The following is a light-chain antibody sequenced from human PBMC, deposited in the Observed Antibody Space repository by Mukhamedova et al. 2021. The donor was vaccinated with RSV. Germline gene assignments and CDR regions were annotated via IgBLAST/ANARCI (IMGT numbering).Light chain of an antibody. CDR2: AAS. CDR1: SSNS. J-gene: IGKJ3*01. CDR3: QHYGGSFT. Sequence: SSNSLAWYQQTPGKAPRLLTYAASTRATGIPDRFRGSGSDTAFTLTISRLEPEDSAVYYCQHYGGSFTFGPGTKVEI. V-gene: IGKV3-20*01.